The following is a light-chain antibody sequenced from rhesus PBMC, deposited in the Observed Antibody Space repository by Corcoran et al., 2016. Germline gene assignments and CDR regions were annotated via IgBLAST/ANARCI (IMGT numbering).Light chain of an antibody. CDR1: QGITND. Sequence: DIQMTQSPSSLSASVGDRVTITCRASQGITNDLAWYQQKPGETPKLLIDEASSLQSGILSRVSGSGSGTDFTLTISSLQPEDFATYYCQHYYSTPWTFGQGTKVEIK. J-gene: IGKJ1*01. V-gene: IGKV1-25*01. CDR2: EAS. CDR3: QHYYSTPWT.